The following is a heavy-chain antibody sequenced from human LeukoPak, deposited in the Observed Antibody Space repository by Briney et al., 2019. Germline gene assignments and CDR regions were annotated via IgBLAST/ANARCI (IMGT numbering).Heavy chain of an antibody. V-gene: IGHV1-69*01. CDR2: IIPIFGTA. J-gene: IGHJ4*02. D-gene: IGHD2-15*01. CDR1: GGTFSSYA. CDR3: ARGAREGYCSGGSCYSNADFDY. Sequence: SSVKVSCKASGGTFSSYAISWVRQAPGQGLEGMGGIIPIFGTANSAQKFPGRVTITADESTSTAYMELSSLRSEDTAVYYCARGAREGYCSGGSCYSNADFDYWGQGTLVTVSS.